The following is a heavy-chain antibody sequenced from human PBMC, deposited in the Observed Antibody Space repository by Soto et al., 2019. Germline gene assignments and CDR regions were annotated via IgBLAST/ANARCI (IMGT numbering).Heavy chain of an antibody. CDR3: ARSWNYSPLDFEF. CDR1: GGPISSFY. V-gene: IGHV4-4*07. D-gene: IGHD1-7*01. J-gene: IGHJ4*02. Sequence: SETLSLTCTVSGGPISSFYWSWIRQFAGKGLEWVGRIYNSVSTNYNPSLRGRATMSADTSKNQFSLRLSSVTAADTAVYYCARSWNYSPLDFEFWGRGTLVTVSS. CDR2: IYNSVST.